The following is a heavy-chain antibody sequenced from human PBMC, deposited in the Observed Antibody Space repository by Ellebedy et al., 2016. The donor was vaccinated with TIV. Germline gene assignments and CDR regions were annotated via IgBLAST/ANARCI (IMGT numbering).Heavy chain of an antibody. D-gene: IGHD1-14*01. Sequence: GESLKISCKASGYSFSSHWISWVRQMPGRGLQWMGRIDPSDSYTNYSPSFQGHVPISLDRSISTAYLQWGSLKPSDTAMYYCAGRDLSWEPNWFDLWGQGTLVTVSS. CDR1: GYSFSSHW. V-gene: IGHV5-10-1*01. CDR2: IDPSDSYT. J-gene: IGHJ5*02. CDR3: AGRDLSWEPNWFDL.